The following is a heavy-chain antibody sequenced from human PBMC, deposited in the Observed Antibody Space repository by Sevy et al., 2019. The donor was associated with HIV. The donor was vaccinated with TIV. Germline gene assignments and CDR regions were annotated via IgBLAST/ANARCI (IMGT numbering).Heavy chain of an antibody. CDR2: INTLSDTI. D-gene: IGHD6-19*01. CDR1: GFTFRRNS. Sequence: GGSLRLSCTASGFTFRRNSMNWVRQAPGKGLEWLAYINTLSDTIKYADSVKGRFTISRDNAKNSLYLQMNSLRVEDTAVYYCARDASVAEYYFDFWGQGTLVTVSS. J-gene: IGHJ4*02. CDR3: ARDASVAEYYFDF. V-gene: IGHV3-48*01.